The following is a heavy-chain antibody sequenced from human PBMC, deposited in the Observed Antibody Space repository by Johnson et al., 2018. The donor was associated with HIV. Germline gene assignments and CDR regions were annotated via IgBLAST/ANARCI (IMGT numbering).Heavy chain of an antibody. CDR3: ARDRYYDSSGSHAFDI. CDR2: ISYDGSNK. Sequence: QMQLVESGGGVVQPGKSLRLSCAASGFTFSSYAMHWVRQAPGKGLEWVAVISYDGSNKYYADSVKGRFTISRDNSKNTLYLQMNSLRAEDTAVYYCARDRYYDSSGSHAFDIWGQGTMVTVSS. V-gene: IGHV3-30*04. CDR1: GFTFSSYA. D-gene: IGHD3-22*01. J-gene: IGHJ3*02.